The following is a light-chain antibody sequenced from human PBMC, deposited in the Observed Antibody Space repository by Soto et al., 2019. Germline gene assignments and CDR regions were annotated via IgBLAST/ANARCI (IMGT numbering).Light chain of an antibody. CDR2: AAS. CDR1: QAISTW. V-gene: IGKV1-12*01. CDR3: QQGNSFPL. Sequence: DIQMTQSPSSVSASVGDRVTIACRASQAISTWLAWYQQKPGKAPKLLIFAASSLQSGVPPRFSGSGSGTDFTLTISSLQPEDFATYYCQQGNSFPLFGPGTKVHI. J-gene: IGKJ3*01.